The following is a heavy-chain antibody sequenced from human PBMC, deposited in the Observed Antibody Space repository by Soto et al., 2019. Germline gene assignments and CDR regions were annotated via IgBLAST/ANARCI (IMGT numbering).Heavy chain of an antibody. J-gene: IGHJ5*02. V-gene: IGHV4-30-4*01. CDR2: IYYSGST. D-gene: IGHD3-22*01. CDR3: ARVGRTSYYDSSGYNWFDP. Sequence: QVQLQVSGPGLVKPSQTLSLTCTFSGGSISSGDYYWSWLRQPPGKVLEWIGYIYYSGSTSYNQSIKSRLTISVDKSNNQFSLKLSSVTAADTAVYYCARVGRTSYYDSSGYNWFDPWGQGTQVTVSS. CDR1: GGSISSGDYY.